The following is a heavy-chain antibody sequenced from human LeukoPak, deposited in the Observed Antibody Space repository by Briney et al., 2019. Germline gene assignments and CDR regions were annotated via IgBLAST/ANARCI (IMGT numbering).Heavy chain of an antibody. Sequence: GESLKISCKGSRYSFTSYWIGWVRQMPGKGLEWMGIIYPGDSDTRYSPSFQGQVTISADKSISTAYLQWSSLKASDTAMYYCARGGYDSSGYYLDKYYFDYWGQGTLVTVSS. V-gene: IGHV5-51*01. CDR3: ARGGYDSSGYYLDKYYFDY. CDR2: IYPGDSDT. CDR1: RYSFTSYW. J-gene: IGHJ4*02. D-gene: IGHD3-22*01.